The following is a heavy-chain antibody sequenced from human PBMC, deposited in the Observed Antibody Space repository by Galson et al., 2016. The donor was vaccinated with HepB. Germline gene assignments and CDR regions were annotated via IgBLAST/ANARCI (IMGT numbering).Heavy chain of an antibody. J-gene: IGHJ4*02. CDR3: ATSGGGYHFYYDY. CDR2: ISGTSTYI. Sequence: SLRLSCAASLFSFSTYTINWLRQAPGKGLEWVSSISGTSTYIYYSDSVRGRFTISRDNAKSSLYLRMSSLRAEDTAVYYCATSGGGYHFYYDYWGQGTLVTVSS. CDR1: LFSFSTYT. D-gene: IGHD2-21*02. V-gene: IGHV3-21*01.